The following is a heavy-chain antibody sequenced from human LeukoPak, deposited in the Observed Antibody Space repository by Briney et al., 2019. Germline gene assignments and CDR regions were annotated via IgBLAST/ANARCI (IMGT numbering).Heavy chain of an antibody. V-gene: IGHV3-23*01. J-gene: IGHJ4*02. CDR1: GFTFSNYA. D-gene: IGHD5-18*01. CDR2: ISGSGGTT. Sequence: GGSLRLSCVASGFTFSNYAMSWVRQAPGKGLEWVSGISGSGGTTYYADSAKGRFTITRDNSKNTLYLRRSSLRVEDTAIYYCVKGSTAMVTYYFDYWGQGTLVTVSS. CDR3: VKGSTAMVTYYFDY.